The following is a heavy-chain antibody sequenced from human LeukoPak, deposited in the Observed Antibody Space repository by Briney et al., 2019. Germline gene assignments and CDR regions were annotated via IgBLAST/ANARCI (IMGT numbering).Heavy chain of an antibody. D-gene: IGHD5-12*01. V-gene: IGHV4-59*11. CDR1: GGSISSHY. CDR2: IYYSGST. J-gene: IGHJ3*02. Sequence: PSETLSLTCTVSGGSISSHYWSWIRQPPGKGLEWMGYIYYSGSTNYNPSLKSRVTISVDTSKNQFSLKLSSVTAADTAVYYCARPGYSGYDLDNAFDIWGQGTMVTVSS. CDR3: ARPGYSGYDLDNAFDI.